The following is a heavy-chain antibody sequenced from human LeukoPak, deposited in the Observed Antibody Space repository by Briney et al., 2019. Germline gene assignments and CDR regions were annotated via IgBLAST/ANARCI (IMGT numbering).Heavy chain of an antibody. CDR3: ARDLRGLGAVTTSYYFHY. J-gene: IGHJ4*02. CDR1: GYTFPLHY. Sequence: GATVNVPYRTSGYTFPLHYMHWVRQAPGQGREWMGIINPSGCHTSHTQKFQHRDTKNRDTSTRTVYLELSSLRAEDTDVYYCARDLRGLGAVTTSYYFHYWGRGTLATVS. D-gene: IGHD4-17*01. CDR2: INPSGCHT. V-gene: IGHV1-46*01.